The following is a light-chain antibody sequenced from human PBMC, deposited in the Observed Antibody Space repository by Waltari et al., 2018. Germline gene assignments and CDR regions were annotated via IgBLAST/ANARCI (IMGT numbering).Light chain of an antibody. V-gene: IGLV5-45*02. J-gene: IGLJ2*01. Sequence: QAVLTQPSSLSASPGASASLTCTLNSGINVSPHRIYWYQQKPGSPPQFLLRYVSDSDKQQGTGVPSRFSGSKDASANAGILLISGLQFDDEAYYYCMTWHNSAVVFGGGTKLTVL. CDR1: SGINVSPHR. CDR3: MTWHNSAVV. CDR2: YVSDSDK.